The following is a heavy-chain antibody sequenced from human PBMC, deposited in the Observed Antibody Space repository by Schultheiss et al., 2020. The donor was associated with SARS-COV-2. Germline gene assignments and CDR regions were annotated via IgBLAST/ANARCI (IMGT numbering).Heavy chain of an antibody. J-gene: IGHJ4*02. D-gene: IGHD5-18*01. V-gene: IGHV4-59*12. CDR1: GGSISSYY. Sequence: SETLSLTCTVSGGSISSYYWSWIRQPPGKGLEWIGYIYYSGSTNYNPSLKSRVTISVDTSKNQFSLKLSSVTAADTAVYYCARGTYGYSYAFDYWGQGTLVTVSS. CDR3: ARGTYGYSYAFDY. CDR2: IYYSGST.